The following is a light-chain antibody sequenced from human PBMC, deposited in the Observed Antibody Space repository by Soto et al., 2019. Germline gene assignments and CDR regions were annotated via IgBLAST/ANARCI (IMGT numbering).Light chain of an antibody. CDR1: QAIGRY. J-gene: IGKJ1*01. Sequence: DIQLTQSPSFLSASVGDRVTITCRATQAIGRYLAWYQQKPGAAPRLLIYAATTLQSGVPSRFSGGASGTEFTLTISSLHSDDFGTYYCQQLNSYPPEFGQGTKVDIK. V-gene: IGKV1-9*01. CDR2: AAT. CDR3: QQLNSYPPE.